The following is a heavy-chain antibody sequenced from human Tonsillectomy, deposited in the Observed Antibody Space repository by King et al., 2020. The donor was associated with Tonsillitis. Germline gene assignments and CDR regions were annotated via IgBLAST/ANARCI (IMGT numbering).Heavy chain of an antibody. Sequence: VQLVESGGGLVQPGGSLRLSCAASGFTFSSYAMSWVRQAPGKGLEWVSTFGGNSGSTYYADSVKGRFTISRDNSKNTLYLQMDSLRAEDTALYYCAKVAGQQLGGFTGFDYWGQETLVTVSS. D-gene: IGHD6-13*01. V-gene: IGHV3-23*04. CDR2: FGGNSGST. CDR3: AKVAGQQLGGFTGFDY. J-gene: IGHJ4*02. CDR1: GFTFSSYA.